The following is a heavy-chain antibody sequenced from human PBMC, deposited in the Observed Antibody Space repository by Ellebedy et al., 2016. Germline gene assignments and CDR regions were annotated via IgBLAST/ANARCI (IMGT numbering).Heavy chain of an antibody. CDR1: GYTFTSYA. CDR2: INAGNGNT. J-gene: IGHJ4*02. CDR3: ARDWGSSSWYSLDY. Sequence: ASVKVSXXASGYTFTSYAMHWVRQAPGQRLEWMGWINAGNGNTKYSQKFQGRVTITRDTSASTAYMELSSLRSEDTAVYYCARDWGSSSWYSLDYWGQGTLVTVSS. D-gene: IGHD6-13*01. V-gene: IGHV1-3*01.